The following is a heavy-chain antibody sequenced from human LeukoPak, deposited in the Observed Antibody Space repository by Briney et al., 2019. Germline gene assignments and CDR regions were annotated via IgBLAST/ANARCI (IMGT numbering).Heavy chain of an antibody. Sequence: SETLSLTFTVSGGSIGSYYWNWIRQPPGKGLEWIGYVSYSGSTNYNPSLKSRVTMSVDKSKNQFSLKLSSVTAADTAVYFCARATSGYYFDSWDQGTLVTVSS. CDR1: GGSIGSYY. V-gene: IGHV4-59*01. J-gene: IGHJ4*02. CDR2: VSYSGST. CDR3: ARATSGYYFDS. D-gene: IGHD3-22*01.